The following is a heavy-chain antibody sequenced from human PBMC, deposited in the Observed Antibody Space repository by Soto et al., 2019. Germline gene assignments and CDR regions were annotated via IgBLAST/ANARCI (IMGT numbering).Heavy chain of an antibody. CDR2: VYSSGGT. CDR1: GGSMSSYY. D-gene: IGHD3-3*01. Sequence: SETLSLTCTVSGGSMSSYYWTWIRQPAGKGLEWIGRVYSSGGTHYDPSLKSRVTISLDTSKNQFSLRLLSVTDADTAVYYCARGQRFSDWFDPWGQGTLVTVSS. CDR3: ARGQRFSDWFDP. J-gene: IGHJ5*02. V-gene: IGHV4-4*07.